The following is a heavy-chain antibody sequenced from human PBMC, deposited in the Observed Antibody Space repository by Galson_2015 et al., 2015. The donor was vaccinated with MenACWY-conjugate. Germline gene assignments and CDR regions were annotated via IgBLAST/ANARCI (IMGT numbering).Heavy chain of an antibody. J-gene: IGHJ5*02. Sequence: CAISGDSVSTNSAAWNWIRQSPSRGLEWLGRTYYRSQWKNDYAVSVKSRITINPDTSKNQFSLQLNSVTPEDTAVYYCAGDLGSGSNNWFDPWGQGTLVTVSS. CDR3: AGDLGSGSNNWFDP. V-gene: IGHV6-1*01. CDR2: TYYRSQWKN. D-gene: IGHD5-12*01. CDR1: GDSVSTNSAA.